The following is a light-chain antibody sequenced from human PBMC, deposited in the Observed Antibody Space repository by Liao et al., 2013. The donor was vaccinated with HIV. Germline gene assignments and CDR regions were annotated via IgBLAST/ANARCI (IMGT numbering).Light chain of an antibody. CDR3: QAWDSSGV. V-gene: IGLV3-1*01. CDR2: EDT. Sequence: SYELTQPPSVSVSPGQTASITCSGDNLGDKFSCWYYQKPGQSPVLVIYEDTKRPSGIPERFSGSNSGNTATLTISGTQAMDEADYYCQAWDSSGVFGGGTKLTVL. J-gene: IGLJ3*02. CDR1: NLGDKF.